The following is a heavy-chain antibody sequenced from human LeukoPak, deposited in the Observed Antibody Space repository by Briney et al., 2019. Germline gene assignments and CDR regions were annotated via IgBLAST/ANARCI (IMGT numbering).Heavy chain of an antibody. CDR1: GYTFTSYY. CDR2: IDPSGGST. D-gene: IGHD5-24*01. J-gene: IGHJ1*01. CDR3: ARGSLSEMAKISY. V-gene: IGHV1-46*01. Sequence: GASVKVSCKASGYTFTSYYMHWVRQAPGQGLEWMGIIDPSGGSTSYAQKFQGRVTVTRDMSTSIVYMELGSLRSEDTAVYYCARGSLSEMAKISYWGQGTLVTVSS.